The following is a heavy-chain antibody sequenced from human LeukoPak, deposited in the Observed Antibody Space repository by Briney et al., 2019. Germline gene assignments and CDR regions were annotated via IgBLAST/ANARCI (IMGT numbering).Heavy chain of an antibody. J-gene: IGHJ6*03. CDR2: INPNSGGT. D-gene: IGHD3-3*01. CDR1: GYTFTGYY. Sequence: GASVKVSCKASGYTFTGYYMHWVRQAPGQGLEWMGWINPNSGGTNYAQKFQGRVTMTRDTSTSTAYMELSSLRSEDTAVYYCARARGFLEWLSLRPYYYYYMDVWGKGTTVTVSS. V-gene: IGHV1-2*02. CDR3: ARARGFLEWLSLRPYYYYYMDV.